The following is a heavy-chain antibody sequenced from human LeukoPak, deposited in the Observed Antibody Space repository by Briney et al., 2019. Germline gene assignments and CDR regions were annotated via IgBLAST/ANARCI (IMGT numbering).Heavy chain of an antibody. CDR1: GFTFSSYG. V-gene: IGHV3-30*03. Sequence: GGSLRLSCAASGFTFSSYGMHWVRQAPGKGLEWVAVISYDGSNKYYADSVKGRFTISRDNSKNTLYLQMNSLRAEDTAVYYCAREYYYGSGSYHYYFDYWGQGTLVTVSS. J-gene: IGHJ4*02. CDR3: AREYYYGSGSYHYYFDY. D-gene: IGHD3-10*01. CDR2: ISYDGSNK.